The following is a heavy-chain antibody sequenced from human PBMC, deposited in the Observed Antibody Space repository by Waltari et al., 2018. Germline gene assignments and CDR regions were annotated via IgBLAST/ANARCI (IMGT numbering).Heavy chain of an antibody. V-gene: IGHV3-53*01. J-gene: IGHJ6*02. CDR2: IYPGGST. D-gene: IGHD1-26*01. CDR3: ARDVGSGMDV. Sequence: EVQLVESGGGLIQPGGSLRLSCAPSGFAVSRSYMTWVRQAPGKGLEWVSVIYPGGSTYNADSVKGRFTISRDNSKNTLSLQMNSLRTEDTAMYYCARDVGSGMDVWGRGTTVTVSS. CDR1: GFAVSRSY.